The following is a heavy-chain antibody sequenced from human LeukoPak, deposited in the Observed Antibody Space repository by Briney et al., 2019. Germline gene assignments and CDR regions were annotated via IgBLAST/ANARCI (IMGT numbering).Heavy chain of an antibody. J-gene: IGHJ3*02. CDR2: IYTSGST. D-gene: IGHD2-2*01. CDR1: GGSISSYY. Sequence: SETLSLTCTVSGGSISSYYWSWIRQPAGKGLEWIGRIYTSGSTNYNPSLKSRVTMSVDTSKNQFSLKLSSVTAADTAVYYCARDSGVVPAARSDAFDIWGQGTMVTVSS. CDR3: ARDSGVVPAARSDAFDI. V-gene: IGHV4-4*07.